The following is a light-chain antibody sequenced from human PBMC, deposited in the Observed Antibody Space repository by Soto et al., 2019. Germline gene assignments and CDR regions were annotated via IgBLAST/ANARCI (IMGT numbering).Light chain of an antibody. Sequence: QSVLTQPASVSGSPGQSITISCTGTSSDVGGYNYVSWLQQHPGKVPKLIIYDVSSRPSGVSNRFSGSKSGNTASLTISGLQAEDEADYYCTSYTSSNTHVFXGGTKVTVL. CDR1: SSDVGGYNY. V-gene: IGLV2-14*01. CDR2: DVS. CDR3: TSYTSSNTHV. J-gene: IGLJ1*01.